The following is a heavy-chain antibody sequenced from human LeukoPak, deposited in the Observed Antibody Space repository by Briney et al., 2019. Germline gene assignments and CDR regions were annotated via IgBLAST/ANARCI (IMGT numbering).Heavy chain of an antibody. CDR3: VREREGSNSEH. CDR2: IYSDGNT. D-gene: IGHD1-26*01. V-gene: IGHV3-53*01. CDR1: GFTVSNNR. Sequence: GGSLRLSCAASGFTVSNNRLSWVRQAPGMGLEWVSTIYSDGNTYYPDSVKGRFTISRDGSKNTLYLQLNSLRSEDTAIYYCVREREGSNSEHWGQGTLVTVSS. J-gene: IGHJ1*01.